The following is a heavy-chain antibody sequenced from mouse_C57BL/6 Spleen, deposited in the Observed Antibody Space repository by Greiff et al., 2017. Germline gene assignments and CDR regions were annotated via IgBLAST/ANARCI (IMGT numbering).Heavy chain of an antibody. CDR3: AIYYSNYVLYAMDY. CDR2: IWSGGST. D-gene: IGHD2-5*01. J-gene: IGHJ4*01. V-gene: IGHV2-2*01. CDR1: GFSLTSYG. Sequence: VQVVESGPGLVQPSQSLSITCTVSGFSLTSYGVHWVRQSPGKGLEWLGVIWSGGSTDYNAAFISRLSIRKDNSKSQVFFKMNSLQADDTAIYYCAIYYSNYVLYAMDYWGQGTSVTVSS.